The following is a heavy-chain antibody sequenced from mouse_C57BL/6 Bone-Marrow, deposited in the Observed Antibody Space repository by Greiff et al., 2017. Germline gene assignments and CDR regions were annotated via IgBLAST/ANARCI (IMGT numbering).Heavy chain of an antibody. CDR1: GYTFTSYW. D-gene: IGHD1-1*02. Sequence: QVQLQQPGAELVRPGSSVQLSCKASGYTFTSYWMDWVKQRPGQGLEWIGNIYPSDSETHYNQKFKDKATLTVDKSSSTAYMQLSSLTSEDSAVYYCARRVAGAMDYWGQGTSVTVSS. CDR3: ARRVAGAMDY. CDR2: IYPSDSET. V-gene: IGHV1-61*01. J-gene: IGHJ4*01.